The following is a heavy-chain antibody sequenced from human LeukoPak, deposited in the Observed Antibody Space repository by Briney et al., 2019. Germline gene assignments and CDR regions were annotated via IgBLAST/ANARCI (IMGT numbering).Heavy chain of an antibody. CDR2: IYPGDSDT. CDR3: ARHMGGDDILTGYITFDY. V-gene: IGHV5-51*01. Sequence: GESLKISCKGSRYSFTSYWIGWVRQMPGKGLEWMGIIYPGDSDTRYSPSFQGQVTISADKSISTAYLQWSSLKASDTAMYYCARHMGGDDILTGYITFDYWGQGTLVTVSS. J-gene: IGHJ4*02. D-gene: IGHD3-9*01. CDR1: RYSFTSYW.